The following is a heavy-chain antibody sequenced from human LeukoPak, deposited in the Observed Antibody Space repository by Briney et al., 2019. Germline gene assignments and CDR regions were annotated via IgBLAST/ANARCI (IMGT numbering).Heavy chain of an antibody. CDR2: IYHSGST. CDR3: ARDRKYYYHMDV. CDR1: GGSISSSSYY. J-gene: IGHJ6*03. D-gene: IGHD1-14*01. V-gene: IGHV4-39*07. Sequence: SETLSLTCTVSGGSISSSSYYWGWIRQPPGKGLEWIGSIYHSGSTNYNPSLKSRVTISVDKSKNQFSLKLSSLTAADTAVYYCARDRKYYYHMDVWGKGTTVTVSS.